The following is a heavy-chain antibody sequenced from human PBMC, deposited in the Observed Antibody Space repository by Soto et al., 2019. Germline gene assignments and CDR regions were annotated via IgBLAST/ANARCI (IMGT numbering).Heavy chain of an antibody. CDR3: ARDLRYCSGGSCKPNGMDV. CDR1: GGSVSSGSYY. V-gene: IGHV4-61*01. D-gene: IGHD2-15*01. Sequence: SETLSLTCTVSGGSVSSGSYYWSWIRQPPGKGLEWIGYIYYSGSTNYNPSLKSRVTISVDTSKNQFSLKLSSVTVADTAVYYCARDLRYCSGGSCKPNGMDVWGQGTTVTVSS. CDR2: IYYSGST. J-gene: IGHJ6*02.